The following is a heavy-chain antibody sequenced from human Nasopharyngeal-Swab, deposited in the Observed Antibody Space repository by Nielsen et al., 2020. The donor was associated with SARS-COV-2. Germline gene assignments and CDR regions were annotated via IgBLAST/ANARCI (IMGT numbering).Heavy chain of an antibody. CDR3: ARDINGYNYRFDY. Sequence: GESLKISCAASRFTFSSYSMNWVRQAPGKGLEWVSSISSSSSYIYYADSVKGRFTISRDNAKNSLYLQMNSLRAEDTAVYYCARDINGYNYRFDYWGQGTLVTVSS. D-gene: IGHD5-24*01. CDR1: RFTFSSYS. V-gene: IGHV3-21*01. J-gene: IGHJ4*02. CDR2: ISSSSSYI.